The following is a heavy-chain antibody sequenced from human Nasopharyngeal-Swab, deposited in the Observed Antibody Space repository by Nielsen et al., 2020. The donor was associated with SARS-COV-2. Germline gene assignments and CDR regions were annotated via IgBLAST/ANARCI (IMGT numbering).Heavy chain of an antibody. Sequence: VRQMPGKGLEWMGHIYPDDSDTTYSPSLQGHVTISVDKSINTAYVQWSSLQASDTAMYYCARHGAILTGYHIKVEDAFDIWAKGQWSPSPQ. D-gene: IGHD3-9*01. CDR3: ARHGAILTGYHIKVEDAFDI. CDR2: IYPDDSDT. J-gene: IGHJ3*02. V-gene: IGHV5-51*01.